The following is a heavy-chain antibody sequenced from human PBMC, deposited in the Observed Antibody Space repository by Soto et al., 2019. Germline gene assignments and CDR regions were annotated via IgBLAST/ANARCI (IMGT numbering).Heavy chain of an antibody. J-gene: IGHJ6*02. CDR2: ISWDGGST. Sequence: GGSLRLSCAASGFTFDDYAMHWVRQAPGKGLEWVSLISWDGGSTYYADSVKGRFTISRDNSKNSLYLQMNSLRAEDTALYYCAKANSSSWSPHHYYYYGMDVWGQGTTVTVSS. D-gene: IGHD6-13*01. V-gene: IGHV3-43D*04. CDR3: AKANSSSWSPHHYYYYGMDV. CDR1: GFTFDDYA.